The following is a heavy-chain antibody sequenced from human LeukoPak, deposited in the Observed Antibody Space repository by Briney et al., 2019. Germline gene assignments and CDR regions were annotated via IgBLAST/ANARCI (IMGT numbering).Heavy chain of an antibody. CDR3: ARDHYDSSGYPLWFDP. Sequence: SETLSLTCTVSGGSISSYYWSWIRQPPGKGLEWIGYIYYSGSTYYNPSLKSRVTISVDTSKNQFSLKLSSVTAADTAVYYCARDHYDSSGYPLWFDPWGQGTLVTVSS. V-gene: IGHV4-59*12. CDR2: IYYSGST. CDR1: GGSISSYY. D-gene: IGHD3-22*01. J-gene: IGHJ5*02.